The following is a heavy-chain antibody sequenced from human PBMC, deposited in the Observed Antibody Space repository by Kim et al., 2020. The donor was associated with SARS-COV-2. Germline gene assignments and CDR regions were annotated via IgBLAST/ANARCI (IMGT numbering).Heavy chain of an antibody. V-gene: IGHV4-59*01. J-gene: IGHJ6*02. CDR3: ARDPPYGDYDDYYYGMDV. CDR1: GGSISSYY. CDR2: IYYSGST. Sequence: SETLSLTCTVSGGSISSYYWSWIRQPPGKGLEWIGYIYYSGSTNYNPSLKSRVTISVDTSKNQFSLKLSSVTAADTAGYYCARDPPYGDYDDYYYGMDVWGQGTTVTVS. D-gene: IGHD4-17*01.